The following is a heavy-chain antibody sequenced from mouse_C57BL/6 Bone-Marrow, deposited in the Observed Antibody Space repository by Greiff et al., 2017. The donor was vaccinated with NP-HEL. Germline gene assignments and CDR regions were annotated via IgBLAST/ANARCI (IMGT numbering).Heavy chain of an antibody. CDR1: GFTFSSYA. V-gene: IGHV5-4*01. Sequence: EVKLMESGGGLVKPGGSLKLSCAASGFTFSSYAMSWVRQTPEKRLEWVATISDGGSYTYYPDNVKGRFTISRDNAKNNLYLQRSHLKSEDTAMYYCARDRRGNYVWYFDVWGTGTTVTVSS. J-gene: IGHJ1*03. CDR3: ARDRRGNYVWYFDV. D-gene: IGHD2-1*01. CDR2: ISDGGSYT.